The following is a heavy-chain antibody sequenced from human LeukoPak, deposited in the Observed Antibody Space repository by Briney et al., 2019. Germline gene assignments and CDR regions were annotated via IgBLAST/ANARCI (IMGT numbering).Heavy chain of an antibody. V-gene: IGHV1-69*13. D-gene: IGHD2-21*02. CDR1: VGTLSNYA. CDR3: ARTPSVVVTASPWLGWFDP. Sequence: SVKVSCKASVGTLSNYAISWVRQAPGQGLAGMGGFIPIFGRANYAQKFQCRVTITADESTSTAYMELSSLRSEDTAVYYCARTPSVVVTASPWLGWFDPWGQGTLVTVSS. CDR2: FIPIFGRA. J-gene: IGHJ5*02.